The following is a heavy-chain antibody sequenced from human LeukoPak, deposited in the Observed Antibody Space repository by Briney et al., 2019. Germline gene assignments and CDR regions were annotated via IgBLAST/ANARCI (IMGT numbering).Heavy chain of an antibody. V-gene: IGHV3-23*01. CDR3: AKDGYSYDYGSYLDY. CDR1: GFTFSSYA. Sequence: PGGSLRLSCTASGFTFSSYAMTWVRQAPGKGLEWVSVSSGSGGSTYYADSAKGRSTISRDNSKNTLYLQMNSLRAEDTAVYYCAKDGYSYDYGSYLDYWGQGTLVTVSS. CDR2: SSGSGGST. D-gene: IGHD5-18*01. J-gene: IGHJ4*02.